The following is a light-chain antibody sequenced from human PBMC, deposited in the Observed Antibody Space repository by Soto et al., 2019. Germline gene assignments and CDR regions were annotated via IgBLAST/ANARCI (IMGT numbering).Light chain of an antibody. CDR1: SSDVGGYNY. Sequence: QSALTQPASVSGSPGQSITISCTGTSSDVGGYNYVSWYQQHPGKAPKLMIYEVTNRPSGVSSRFSGSKSGNTASLTISGLQAEDEADYYCSSYTSSGTWVFGGGTKLTVL. V-gene: IGLV2-14*01. CDR2: EVT. J-gene: IGLJ3*02. CDR3: SSYTSSGTWV.